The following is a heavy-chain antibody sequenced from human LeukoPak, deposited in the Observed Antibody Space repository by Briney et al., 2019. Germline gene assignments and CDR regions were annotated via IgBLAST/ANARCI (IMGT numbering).Heavy chain of an antibody. D-gene: IGHD3-10*01. CDR2: ISGSGGST. J-gene: IGHJ4*02. CDR1: GFTFSSYG. CDR3: AKAARSGSLMSS. Sequence: GGSLRLSCAASGFTFSSYGMSWVRQAPGKGLEWVSAISGSGGSTYYADSVKGRFTISRDNSKNTLYLQMNGLRAEDTAVYYCAKAARSGSLMSSWGQGTLVTVSS. V-gene: IGHV3-23*01.